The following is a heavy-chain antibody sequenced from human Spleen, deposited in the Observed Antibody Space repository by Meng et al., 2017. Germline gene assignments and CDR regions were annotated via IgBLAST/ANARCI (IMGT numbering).Heavy chain of an antibody. J-gene: IGHJ4*02. V-gene: IGHV1-8*01. CDR2: MNPNSGDT. CDR3: ATGDYGGNWGY. D-gene: IGHD4-23*01. Sequence: QVQLVQSGAEVKKPGASVKVSCKASGYSFPSSDINWVRQATGQGLEWMGWMNPNSGDTGYAQNFQGRVTMTRSTSISTAYMELSSLRSEDTAVYFCATGDYGGNWGYWGQGTLVTVSS. CDR1: GYSFPSSD.